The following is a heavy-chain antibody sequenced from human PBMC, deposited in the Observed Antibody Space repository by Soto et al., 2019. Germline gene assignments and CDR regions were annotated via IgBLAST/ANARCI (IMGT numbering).Heavy chain of an antibody. V-gene: IGHV3-11*05. D-gene: IGHD3-9*01. CDR1: GFTFSDYY. Sequence: QVQLVESGGGLVKPGGSLRLSCAASGFTFSDYYMSWISQDPGKDLEWVSYISSSRSYTHYADSVKGRFTITRDNAKNSLYLQMNSLRAEDTSVYYCARYAAIVTGAGAFDIWGQGTMVTVSS. CDR2: ISSSRSYT. J-gene: IGHJ3*02. CDR3: ARYAAIVTGAGAFDI.